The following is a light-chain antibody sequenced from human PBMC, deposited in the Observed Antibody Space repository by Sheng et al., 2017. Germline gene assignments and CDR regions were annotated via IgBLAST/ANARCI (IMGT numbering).Light chain of an antibody. CDR3: VLYMGSGISV. J-gene: IGLJ3*02. CDR1: SGSVSTNHY. CDR2: STN. Sequence: QTVVTQEPSFSVSPGGTVTLTCALNSGSVSTNHYPSWYQQTPGQAPRTLIYSTNSRSSGVPDRFSGSILGNKAALTITGAQADDESDYHCVLYMGSGISVFGGGTKLTVL. V-gene: IGLV8-61*01.